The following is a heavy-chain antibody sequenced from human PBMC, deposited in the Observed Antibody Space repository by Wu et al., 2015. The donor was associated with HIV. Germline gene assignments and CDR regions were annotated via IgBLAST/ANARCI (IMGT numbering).Heavy chain of an antibody. Sequence: QVQLVQSGAEVKKPGASVKVSCKASGYTFTSYYMHWVRQAPGQGLEWMGIINPSGGSTSYAQKFQGRVTMTRDTSTSTVYMELSSLRSEDTAVYYCARDQMGIAAAGRHYYMDVWGKGTTVTVSS. CDR1: GYTFTSYY. V-gene: IGHV1-46*03. J-gene: IGHJ6*03. D-gene: IGHD6-13*01. CDR2: INPSGGST. CDR3: ARDQMGIAAAGRHYYMDV.